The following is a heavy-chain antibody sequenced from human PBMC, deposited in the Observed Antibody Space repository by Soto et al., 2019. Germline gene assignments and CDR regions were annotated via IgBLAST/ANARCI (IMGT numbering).Heavy chain of an antibody. Sequence: QVQLQESGPGLVKPSETLSLTCTVSGGSISSYYWSWIRQPAGKGLEWIGRISTTETTNYNPSLKSRVSMSLDTSKSQVSLTLSSVTAADAAVYYCAGNIAAAGRRYYGMDGWGQGTTVTVSS. D-gene: IGHD6-13*01. J-gene: IGHJ6*02. V-gene: IGHV4-4*07. CDR2: ISTTETT. CDR3: AGNIAAAGRRYYGMDG. CDR1: GGSISSYY.